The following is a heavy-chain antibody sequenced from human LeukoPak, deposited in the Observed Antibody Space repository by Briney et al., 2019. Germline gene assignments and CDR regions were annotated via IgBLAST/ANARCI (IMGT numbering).Heavy chain of an antibody. V-gene: IGHV3-11*01. J-gene: IGHJ4*02. CDR2: ISSSGSTI. Sequence: GGSLRLSCAASGFTFSDYYMNWVRQAPGKGLEWVSYISSSGSTIYYADPVKGRFTISRDNAKNSLYLQMNSLRAEDTAVYYCARDMELRYFDWLPSEGCFDYWGQGTVVTVSS. CDR1: GFTFSDYY. CDR3: ARDMELRYFDWLPSEGCFDY. D-gene: IGHD3-9*01.